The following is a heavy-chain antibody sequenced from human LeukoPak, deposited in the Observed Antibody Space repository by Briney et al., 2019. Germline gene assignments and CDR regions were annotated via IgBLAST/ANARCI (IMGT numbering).Heavy chain of an antibody. CDR3: ARDHLAAPNAFDI. Sequence: GGSLRLSCTTSGFAFSTYIMNWVRQAPGKGLEWVSSISVTSTYIYYADSVKGRFTISRDNAKNSLSLQMNSLRAEDTAVYYCARDHLAAPNAFDIWGQGTMVTVSS. V-gene: IGHV3-21*01. J-gene: IGHJ3*02. CDR2: ISVTSTYI. CDR1: GFAFSTYI. D-gene: IGHD6-25*01.